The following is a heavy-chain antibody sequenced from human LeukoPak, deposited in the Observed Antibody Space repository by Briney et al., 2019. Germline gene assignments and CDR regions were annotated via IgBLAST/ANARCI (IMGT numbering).Heavy chain of an antibody. V-gene: IGHV4-59*01. D-gene: IGHD1-26*01. CDR3: ARISGGYFDY. CDR1: GGSISSYY. CDR2: IYYSGST. J-gene: IGHJ4*02. Sequence: SETLSLTCTVSGGSISSYYWSWIRQPPGKGLEWIGYIYYSGSTNYNPSLKSRVTISVDTSKNQFSLKLSSVTAADTAVYYCARISGGYFDYWGQGTLVTVSS.